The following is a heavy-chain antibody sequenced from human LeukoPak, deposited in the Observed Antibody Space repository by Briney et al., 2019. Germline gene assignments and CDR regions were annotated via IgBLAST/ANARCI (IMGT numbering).Heavy chain of an antibody. J-gene: IGHJ3*02. CDR2: INGGGDIM. CDR1: GFSLRAYD. D-gene: IGHD3-10*01. Sequence: GGSLRLSCAASGFSLRAYDLIWVRQAPGKGLDWVSIINGGGDIMMYEDSVKGRFTISRDNSKNTFYLQMNSLRVEDTAVYYCAMRDRGYGLDIWGQGTMVTVSS. V-gene: IGHV3-23*01. CDR3: AMRDRGYGLDI.